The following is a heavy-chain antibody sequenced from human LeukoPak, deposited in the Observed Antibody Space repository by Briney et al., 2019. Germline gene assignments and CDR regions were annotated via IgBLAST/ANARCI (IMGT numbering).Heavy chain of an antibody. D-gene: IGHD6-13*01. J-gene: IGHJ4*02. Sequence: ASVKVSCKASGYTFTSYGISWVRQAPGQGLEWMGWISAYNGNTNYAQKLQGRVTMTTDTSTSTAYMELRSLRSDDTAVYYCAREPRGSSSEYFDYWGQGTMVTVSS. CDR1: GYTFTSYG. CDR2: ISAYNGNT. V-gene: IGHV1-18*01. CDR3: AREPRGSSSEYFDY.